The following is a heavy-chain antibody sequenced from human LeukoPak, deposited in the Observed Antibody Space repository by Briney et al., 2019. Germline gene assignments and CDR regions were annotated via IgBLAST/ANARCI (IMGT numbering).Heavy chain of an antibody. CDR2: VSSSGTT. J-gene: IGHJ5*02. CDR3: ARLGGLYNWLDP. Sequence: SETLSLTCTVSGGSIISGLYRWGWIRQSPEKGLEWIGTVSSSGTTDYNPSLESRLTLSVDTSKNQFSLRLNSVTVADTAVYFCARLGGLYNWLDPWGQGTLVIVSS. V-gene: IGHV4-39*01. CDR1: GGSIISGLYR.